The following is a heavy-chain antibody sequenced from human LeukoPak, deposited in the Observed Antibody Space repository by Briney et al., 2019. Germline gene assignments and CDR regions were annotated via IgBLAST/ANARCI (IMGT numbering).Heavy chain of an antibody. CDR1: GFTFSDYY. CDR2: ISSSSTYT. CDR3: ARPYDIRGYFPDY. V-gene: IGHV3-11*06. D-gene: IGHD3-22*01. Sequence: GGSLRLSCAASGFTFSDYYMTWIRQAPGKGLEWLSYISSSSTYTNYADSVKGRFTISRDNAKNSLYLQMDSLGAEDTAVYYCARPYDIRGYFPDYWGQGTLVTVSS. J-gene: IGHJ4*02.